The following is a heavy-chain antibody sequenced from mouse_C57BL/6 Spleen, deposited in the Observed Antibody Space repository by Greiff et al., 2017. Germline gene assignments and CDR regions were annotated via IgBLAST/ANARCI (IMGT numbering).Heavy chain of an antibody. J-gene: IGHJ4*01. D-gene: IGHD2-4*01. CDR2: INYDGSST. V-gene: IGHV5-16*01. CDR3: ARERYYDYDVGAMDY. Sequence: EVMLVESEGGLVQPGSSMKLSCTASGFTFSDYYMAWVRQVPEKGLEWVANINYDGSSTYYLDSLKSRFIISRDNAKNILYLQMSSLKSEDTATYYCARERYYDYDVGAMDYWGQGTSVTVSS. CDR1: GFTFSDYY.